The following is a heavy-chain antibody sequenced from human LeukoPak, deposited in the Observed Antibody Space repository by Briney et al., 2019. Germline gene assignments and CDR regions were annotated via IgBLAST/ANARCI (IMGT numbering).Heavy chain of an antibody. CDR1: GFTFNNYW. D-gene: IGHD6-13*01. J-gene: IGHJ4*02. Sequence: QPGGSLRLSCAASGFTFNNYWMSWVRQAPGKGLEWVANIKQDGSEKYYVDSVKGRSTISRDNAKNSLYLQMNSLRAEETAVYYCARGSGITAGGTDYWGQGTLVTVSA. V-gene: IGHV3-7*01. CDR3: ARGSGITAGGTDY. CDR2: IKQDGSEK.